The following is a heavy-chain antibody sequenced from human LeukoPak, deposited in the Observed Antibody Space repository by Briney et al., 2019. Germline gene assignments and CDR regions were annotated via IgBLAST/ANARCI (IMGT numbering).Heavy chain of an antibody. J-gene: IGHJ3*02. CDR1: GGTFSSYA. CDR3: AVTAYYYDSSGYPDAFDI. D-gene: IGHD3-22*01. CDR2: IIPILGIA. Sequence: GASVKVSCKASGGTFSSYAISWVRQAPGQGREWMGRIIPILGIANYAQKFQGRVTITADKSTSTAYMELSSLRSEDTAVYYCAVTAYYYDSSGYPDAFDIWGQGTMVTVSS. V-gene: IGHV1-69*04.